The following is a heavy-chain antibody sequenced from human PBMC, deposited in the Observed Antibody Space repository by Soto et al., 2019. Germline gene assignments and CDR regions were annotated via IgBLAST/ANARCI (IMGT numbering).Heavy chain of an antibody. Sequence: ASVKVSCKASGYTFTSYAMHWVRQAPGQRLEWMGWINAGNGNTKYSQKFQGRVTITRDTSASTAYMELSSLGSEDTAVYYCASSAYSSSWYTETDSYYFDYWGQGTLLTVSS. CDR1: GYTFTSYA. CDR3: ASSAYSSSWYTETDSYYFDY. CDR2: INAGNGNT. J-gene: IGHJ4*02. D-gene: IGHD6-13*01. V-gene: IGHV1-3*01.